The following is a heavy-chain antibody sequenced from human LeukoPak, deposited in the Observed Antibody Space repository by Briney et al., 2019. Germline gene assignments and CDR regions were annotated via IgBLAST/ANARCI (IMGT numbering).Heavy chain of an antibody. CDR3: ASSGWYAVDI. D-gene: IGHD6-19*01. V-gene: IGHV3-11*04. CDR1: GFTFSDYY. Sequence: PGGSLRLSCAASGFTFSDYYMSWISQARGKGGEGVSYISRRGSTIYYAASVKARFTISRDNAKNSLYLQMNSLRAEDTAVYYCASSGWYAVDIWGQGTMVTVSS. CDR2: ISRRGSTI. J-gene: IGHJ3*02.